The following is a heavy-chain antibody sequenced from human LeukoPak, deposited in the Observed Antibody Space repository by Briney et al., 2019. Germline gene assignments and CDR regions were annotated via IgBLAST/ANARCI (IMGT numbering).Heavy chain of an antibody. D-gene: IGHD3-22*01. CDR3: ARPNYYDSSGYYDY. Sequence: EASVKVSCKASGSTFTGYYIHWVRQAPGQGLEWRGWINPNSGGTNFAQRFQGRVTMTRDTSISTAYMELSRLRSDDTAMYYCARPNYYDSSGYYDYWGQGTLVTVSS. J-gene: IGHJ4*02. CDR2: INPNSGGT. V-gene: IGHV1-2*02. CDR1: GSTFTGYY.